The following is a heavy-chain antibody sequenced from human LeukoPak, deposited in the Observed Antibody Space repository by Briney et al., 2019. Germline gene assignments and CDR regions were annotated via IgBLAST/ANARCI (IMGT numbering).Heavy chain of an antibody. V-gene: IGHV1-18*01. CDR1: GYTFTSNG. Sequence: ASVKVSCKASGYTFTSNGISWVRQAPGQGLEWMGWISAYNGNTNYAQKLQGRVTMTTDTSTSTAYMELRSLRSDDTAVYYCARGQGGDYGDYGAAFDIWGQGTMVTVSS. J-gene: IGHJ3*02. CDR3: ARGQGGDYGDYGAAFDI. D-gene: IGHD4-17*01. CDR2: ISAYNGNT.